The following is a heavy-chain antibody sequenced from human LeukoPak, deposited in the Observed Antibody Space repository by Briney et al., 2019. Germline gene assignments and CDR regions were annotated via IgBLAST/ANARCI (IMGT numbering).Heavy chain of an antibody. CDR3: APDPPSSGIAAAGTGFDY. V-gene: IGHV1-69*04. Sequence: SVKVSCKASGGTFSSYAISWVRQAPGQGLEWMGRIIPILGIANYAQKFQGRVTITADKSTSTAYMELSSLRSEDTAVYYCAPDPPSSGIAAAGTGFDYWGQGTLVTVSS. D-gene: IGHD6-13*01. J-gene: IGHJ4*02. CDR2: IIPILGIA. CDR1: GGTFSSYA.